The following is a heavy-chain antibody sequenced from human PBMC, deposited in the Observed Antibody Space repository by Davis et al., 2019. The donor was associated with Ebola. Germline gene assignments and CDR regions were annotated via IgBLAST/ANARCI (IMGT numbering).Heavy chain of an antibody. J-gene: IGHJ4*02. CDR1: GFTFSGSA. CDR2: IRSKANSYAT. D-gene: IGHD2-15*01. V-gene: IGHV3-73*01. Sequence: GESLKISCAASGFTFSGSAMHWVRQASGKGLEWVGRIRSKANSYATAYAASVKGRFTISRDDSKNTAYLQMNSLKTEDTAVYYCTREEGGATLLWGQGTLVTVSS. CDR3: TREEGGATLL.